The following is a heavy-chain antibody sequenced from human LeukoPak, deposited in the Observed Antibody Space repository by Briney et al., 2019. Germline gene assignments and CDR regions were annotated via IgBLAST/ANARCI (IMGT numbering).Heavy chain of an antibody. D-gene: IGHD3-10*01. CDR3: ARGKRGRITMVRGVLYYFDY. J-gene: IGHJ4*02. CDR1: GGTFSSYA. V-gene: IGHV1-69*05. Sequence: ASVKVSCKASGGTFSSYAISWVRQAPGQGLEWMGGIIPIFGTANYAQKFQGRVTITTDESTSTAYMELSSLRSEDTAVYYCARGKRGRITMVRGVLYYFDYWGQGTLVTVSS. CDR2: IIPIFGTA.